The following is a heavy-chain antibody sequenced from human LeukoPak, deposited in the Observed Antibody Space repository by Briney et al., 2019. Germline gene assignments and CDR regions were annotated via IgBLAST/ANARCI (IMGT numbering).Heavy chain of an antibody. CDR1: AFTFSDYY. V-gene: IGHV3-11*05. D-gene: IGHD2-2*02. J-gene: IGHJ5*02. CDR2: ISTTSSYT. Sequence: PGGSLRLSCAASAFTFSDYYMSWIRQAPGKGLEWVSYISTTSSYTDYADSVKGRFTISRDNAKNLLYLQMNSLRPDDTAVYYCARDWYCSSSICYTDRNWFDPWGQGALVTVSS. CDR3: ARDWYCSSSICYTDRNWFDP.